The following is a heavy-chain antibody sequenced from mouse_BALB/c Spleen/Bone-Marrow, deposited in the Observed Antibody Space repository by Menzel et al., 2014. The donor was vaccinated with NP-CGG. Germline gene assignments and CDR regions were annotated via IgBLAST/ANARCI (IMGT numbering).Heavy chain of an antibody. Sequence: QVQLQQPGAELVKPGASVKLSCKSSGYTFTSYWMHWVKQRPGQGLEWIGGIIPSNGRTNYNEKFKSKATLTVDKSSNTAYMQLSSLTSEDSAVYYCARWLLQYFDVWGAGTTVTVSS. V-gene: IGHV1S81*02. CDR1: GYTFTSYW. CDR3: ARWLLQYFDV. J-gene: IGHJ1*01. CDR2: IIPSNGRT. D-gene: IGHD2-3*01.